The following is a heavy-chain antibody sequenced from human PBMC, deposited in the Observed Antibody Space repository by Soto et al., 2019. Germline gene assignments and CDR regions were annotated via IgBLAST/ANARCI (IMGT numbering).Heavy chain of an antibody. D-gene: IGHD3-16*02. J-gene: IGHJ5*02. CDR3: ARDRVTDYVWGSYRYSPRGFDP. Sequence: SLRLSCAASGFTFSSYAMHWVRQAPGKGLEWVAVISYDGSNKYYADSVKGRFTISRDNSKNTLYLQMNSLRAEDTAVYYCARDRVTDYVWGSYRYSPRGFDPWGQGTLVTVSS. CDR1: GFTFSSYA. CDR2: ISYDGSNK. V-gene: IGHV3-30-3*01.